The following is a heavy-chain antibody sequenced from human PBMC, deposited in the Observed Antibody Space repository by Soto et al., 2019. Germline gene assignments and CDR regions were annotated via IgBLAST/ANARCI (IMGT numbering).Heavy chain of an antibody. V-gene: IGHV3-33*01. CDR2: IWYDGSNK. Sequence: QVQLVESGGGVVQPGRSLRLSCAASGFTFSSYGMHWVRQAPGKGLEWVAVIWYDGSNKYYADSVKGRFTISRDNSKNTLYLQMNSLRAEDTAVYYCARVDRNHYNIDYWGQGTLVTVSS. CDR3: ARVDRNHYNIDY. CDR1: GFTFSSYG. D-gene: IGHD3-10*01. J-gene: IGHJ4*02.